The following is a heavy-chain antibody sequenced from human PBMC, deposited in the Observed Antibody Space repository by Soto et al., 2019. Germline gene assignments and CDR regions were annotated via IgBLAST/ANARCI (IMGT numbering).Heavy chain of an antibody. D-gene: IGHD2-15*01. Sequence: GGSLRLSCEASGFTFSGFDMHWVRQPTGKGLEWVSTIGTAGDTYYAVSVKGRFTISRDNAKNSLSLQMNSLRAGDTAVYFCARGQEVGAHFFDSWGQGTQVTVSX. CDR1: GFTFSGFD. CDR2: IGTAGDT. CDR3: ARGQEVGAHFFDS. J-gene: IGHJ4*02. V-gene: IGHV3-13*01.